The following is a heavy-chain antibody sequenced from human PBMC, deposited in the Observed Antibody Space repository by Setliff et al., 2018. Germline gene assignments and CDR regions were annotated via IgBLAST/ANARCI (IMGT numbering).Heavy chain of an antibody. CDR2: INPNSGGR. V-gene: IGHV1-2*02. CDR3: AGPFDVDPYPRPIDGLDL. Sequence: ASVKVSCKASGYIFRDYYIHWVRQAPGQGLEWMGWINPNSGGREYAEAFQGRVTLTGDTSIRTAFMELSGLTTDDTAVYYCAGPFDVDPYPRPIDGLDLWGQGTRVTVSS. CDR1: GYIFRDYY. D-gene: IGHD3-9*01. J-gene: IGHJ3*01.